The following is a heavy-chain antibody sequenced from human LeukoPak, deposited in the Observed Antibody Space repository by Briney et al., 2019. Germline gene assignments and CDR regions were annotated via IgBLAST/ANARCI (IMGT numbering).Heavy chain of an antibody. V-gene: IGHV3-23*01. CDR1: GFTFSTYT. Sequence: AGGSLRLSCAASGFTFSTYTMNWVRQAPGKGLECISGFSGSGGSTYYADSVKGRFTISRDNSKNTLYLQMNSLRAEDTAVYYCAKGRRSNDAFDIWGQGTVVTVSS. CDR3: AKGRRSNDAFDI. D-gene: IGHD4-11*01. CDR2: FSGSGGST. J-gene: IGHJ3*02.